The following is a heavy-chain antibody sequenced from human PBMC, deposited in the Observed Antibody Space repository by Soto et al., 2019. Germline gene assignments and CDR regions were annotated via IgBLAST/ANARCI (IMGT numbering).Heavy chain of an antibody. CDR3: AAEIAYDFRGGYYGMDV. J-gene: IGHJ6*02. V-gene: IGHV1-58*01. CDR1: GFTFSSSA. CDR2: IVVGSGNT. Sequence: SVKVSCKASGFTFSSSAVQWVRQARGQRLEWIGWIVVGSGNTNYAQKFQERVTITRDMSTSTAYMELSSLRSEDTAVYYCAAEIAYDFRGGYYGMDVWGQGTTVTVSS. D-gene: IGHD3-3*01.